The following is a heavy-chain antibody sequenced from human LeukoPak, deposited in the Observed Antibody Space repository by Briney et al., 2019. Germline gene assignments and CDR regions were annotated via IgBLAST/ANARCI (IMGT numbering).Heavy chain of an antibody. V-gene: IGHV4-39*07. D-gene: IGHD3-22*01. CDR2: IYYSGST. CDR1: GGSISSSSYY. Sequence: SETLSLTCTVSGGSISSSSYYWGWIRQPPGQGLEWIGSIYYSGSTSYNPSLKSRVTISVDTSKNQFSLKLSSVTAADTAVYYCARDSKEEVVVNYYYYYMDVWGKGTTVTVSS. J-gene: IGHJ6*03. CDR3: ARDSKEEVVVNYYYYYMDV.